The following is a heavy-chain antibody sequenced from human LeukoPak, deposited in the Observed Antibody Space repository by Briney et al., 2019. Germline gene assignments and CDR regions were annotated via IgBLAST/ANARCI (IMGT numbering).Heavy chain of an antibody. CDR1: GGSISSYY. J-gene: IGHJ6*02. V-gene: IGHV4-59*01. D-gene: IGHD6-13*01. CDR2: IYYSGST. CDR3: ARGVHSSSWFETYYNYGMDV. Sequence: PSETLSLTCTVPGGSISSYYWSWIRQPPGKGLEWIGYIYYSGSTNYNPSLKSRVTISVDTSKNQFSLKLSSVTAADTAVYYCARGVHSSSWFETYYNYGMDVWGQGTTVTVSS.